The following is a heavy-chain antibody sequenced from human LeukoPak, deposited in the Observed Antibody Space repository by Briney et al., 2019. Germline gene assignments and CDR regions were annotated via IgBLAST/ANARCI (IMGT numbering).Heavy chain of an antibody. Sequence: ASVKVSCKASGYTFTSYGISWVRQAPGQGLEWMGWISAYNGNTNYAQKLQGRVTMTTDTSTSTAYMELRSLRSDDTAVYYCARDYDSSGYYSLDAFDIWGQGTMVTVSS. V-gene: IGHV1-18*01. CDR3: ARDYDSSGYYSLDAFDI. CDR1: GYTFTSYG. CDR2: ISAYNGNT. D-gene: IGHD3-22*01. J-gene: IGHJ3*02.